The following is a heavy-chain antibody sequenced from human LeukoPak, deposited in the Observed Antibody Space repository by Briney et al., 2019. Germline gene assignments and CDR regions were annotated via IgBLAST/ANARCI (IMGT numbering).Heavy chain of an antibody. CDR1: GFTFSSYE. CDR3: ANDYGDYGDY. V-gene: IGHV3-23*01. D-gene: IGHD4-17*01. Sequence: GGSLRLSCAASGFTFSSYEMNWVRQAPGKGLEWVSAISGSGGSTYYADSVKGRFTISRDNSKNTLYLQMNSLRAEDTAVYYCANDYGDYGDYWGQGTLVTVSS. J-gene: IGHJ4*02. CDR2: ISGSGGST.